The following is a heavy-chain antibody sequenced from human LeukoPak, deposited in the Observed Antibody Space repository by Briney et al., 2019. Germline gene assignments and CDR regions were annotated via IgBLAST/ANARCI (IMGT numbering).Heavy chain of an antibody. V-gene: IGHV4-31*03. CDR3: ARAPPTIAMAGSAFDI. CDR2: IYYSGST. D-gene: IGHD6-19*01. Sequence: PSETLSLTCTVSGGSISSGGYYWSWIRQQPGKGLEWIGYIYYSGSTYYNPSLKSRITISVDTSKHQFSLKMSSVTAADTAVYYCARAPPTIAMAGSAFDIWGQGTMVTVSS. CDR1: GGSISSGGYY. J-gene: IGHJ3*02.